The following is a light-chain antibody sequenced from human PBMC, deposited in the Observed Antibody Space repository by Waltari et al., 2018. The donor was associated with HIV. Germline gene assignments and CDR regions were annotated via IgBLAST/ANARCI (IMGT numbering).Light chain of an antibody. CDR2: EDN. CDR1: SSDTENYNL. CDR3: CAYAGGLE. V-gene: IGLV2-23*01. J-gene: IGLJ2*01. Sequence: QSALTQPASVSGSPGQSITISCTGTSSDTENYNLVSWYQLYPRKAPKLIIYEDNKRPSGVSNRFSGSKSADTASLTISGLQAEDEADYYCCAYAGGLEFGGGTKLTVL.